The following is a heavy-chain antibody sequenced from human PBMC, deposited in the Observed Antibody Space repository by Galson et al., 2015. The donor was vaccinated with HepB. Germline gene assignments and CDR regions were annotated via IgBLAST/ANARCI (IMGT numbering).Heavy chain of an antibody. CDR3: AKDIKSSSFGLFDY. CDR2: ISWDGGST. V-gene: IGHV3-43D*03. CDR1: GFTFDDYA. J-gene: IGHJ4*02. Sequence: SLRLSCAASGFTFDDYAMHWVRQAPGKGLEWVSLISWDGGSTYYADSVKGRFTISRDNSKNSLYLQMNSLRAEDTALYYCAKDIKSSSFGLFDYWGQGTLVTVSS. D-gene: IGHD6-13*01.